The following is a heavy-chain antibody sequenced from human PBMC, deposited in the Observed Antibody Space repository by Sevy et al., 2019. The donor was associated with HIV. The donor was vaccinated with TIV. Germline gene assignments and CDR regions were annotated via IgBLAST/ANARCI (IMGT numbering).Heavy chain of an antibody. Sequence: GGSLRLSCAASGFPVSSNYMSWVRQAPGKGLEWVSVIYSDGSTCNADSVKGRFTMSRDNSKNTLYLQMSSLRVEDTAVYYCARGKSGYGYGLDYWGQGPLVTVSS. J-gene: IGHJ4*02. CDR2: IYSDGST. D-gene: IGHD5-18*01. V-gene: IGHV3-66*01. CDR1: GFPVSSNY. CDR3: ARGKSGYGYGLDY.